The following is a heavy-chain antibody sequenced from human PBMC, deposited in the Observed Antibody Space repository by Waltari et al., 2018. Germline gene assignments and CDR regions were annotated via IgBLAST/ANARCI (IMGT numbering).Heavy chain of an antibody. CDR1: GFAFSSYN. CDR3: ARDGNSAAEMDY. Sequence: EMQLVESGGTLVQPGGSLRLSCAASGFAFSSYNMDWVRQAPGKGVEWISYMDTKSSIINYADSVKGRFTISRDNAKNSLFLQMNSLRAEDTAIYYCARDGNSAAEMDYWGQGTQVTVSS. D-gene: IGHD6-13*01. J-gene: IGHJ4*02. CDR2: MDTKSSII. V-gene: IGHV3-48*04.